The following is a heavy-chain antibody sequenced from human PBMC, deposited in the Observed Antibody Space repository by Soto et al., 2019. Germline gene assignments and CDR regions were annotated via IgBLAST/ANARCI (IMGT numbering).Heavy chain of an antibody. CDR3: GRSQGSCTSLENQYHYHHGIDV. D-gene: IGHD2-2*01. CDR2: IIPISDTT. CDR1: GGTFSSYA. Sequence: QVQLVQSGAEVKKPGSSVKVSCKASGGTFSSYAISWVRQAPGQGLEWMGGIIPISDTTNYAQKFQGRVTNYADESPSPAFLEASRLRSGDTGVDYCGRSQGSCTSLENQYHYHHGIDVWGQGATVTVSS. J-gene: IGHJ6*02. V-gene: IGHV1-69*01.